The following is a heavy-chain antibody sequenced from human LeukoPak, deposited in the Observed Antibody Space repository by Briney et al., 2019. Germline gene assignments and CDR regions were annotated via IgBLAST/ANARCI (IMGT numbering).Heavy chain of an antibody. V-gene: IGHV3-23*01. D-gene: IGHD5-24*01. CDR1: EFTFSRHG. CDR3: AKDDAWLQFND. J-gene: IGHJ4*02. CDR2: ISPSGDIK. Sequence: PGGSLRLSCVASEFTFSRHGMNWVRQAPGKGLEWVSGISPSGDIKYYVDSVKGRFTVSRDNSKNTVHLQINSLRDEDTAVYYCAKDDAWLQFNDWGQGTLVTVSS.